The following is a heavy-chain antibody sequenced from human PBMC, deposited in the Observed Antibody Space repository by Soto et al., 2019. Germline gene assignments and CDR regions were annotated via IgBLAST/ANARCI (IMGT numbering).Heavy chain of an antibody. J-gene: IGHJ4*02. CDR1: GGSISSGDYY. CDR3: ARSPSSPYSYGYYDY. CDR2: IYYSGST. Sequence: SETLSLTCTVSGGSISSGDYYWSWIRQPPGKGLEWIGYIYYSGSTYYNPSLKSRVTISVDTSKNQFSLKLSSVTAADTAVYSCARSPSSPYSYGYYDYWGQGTLVTVSS. V-gene: IGHV4-30-4*01. D-gene: IGHD5-18*01.